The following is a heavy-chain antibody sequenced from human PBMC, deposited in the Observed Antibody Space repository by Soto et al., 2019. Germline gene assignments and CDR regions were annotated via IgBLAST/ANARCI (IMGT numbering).Heavy chain of an antibody. V-gene: IGHV1-69*08. J-gene: IGHJ4*02. D-gene: IGHD6-25*01. CDR3: AREMWTRSGPQNFFDY. CDR2: IIPILGNT. CDR1: GGTFSSYT. Sequence: AVKGSCKGAGGTFSSYTISWVRQAPGQGVEWMGRIIPILGNTKYAQNLQGRVTMTTDTSTTTAYMELRSLTSDDTAVYYCAREMWTRSGPQNFFDYWGLGALVTVSS.